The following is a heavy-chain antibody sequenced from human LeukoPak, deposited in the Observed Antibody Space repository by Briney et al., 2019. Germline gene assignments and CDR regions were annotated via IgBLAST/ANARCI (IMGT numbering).Heavy chain of an antibody. D-gene: IGHD6-13*01. Sequence: SVKASCKASGGTFSSYAISWVRQAPGQGLEWMGGIIPIFGTANYAQKFQGRVTITADKSTSTAYMELSSLRSEDTAVYYCARGSQMYSSSWFDPWGQGTLVTVSS. CDR1: GGTFSSYA. V-gene: IGHV1-69*06. J-gene: IGHJ5*02. CDR2: IIPIFGTA. CDR3: ARGSQMYSSSWFDP.